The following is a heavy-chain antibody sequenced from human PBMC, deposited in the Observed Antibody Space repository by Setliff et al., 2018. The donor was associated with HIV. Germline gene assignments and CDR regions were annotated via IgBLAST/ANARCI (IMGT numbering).Heavy chain of an antibody. CDR2: ISTYSDER. CDR1: GYTFTTYG. Sequence: ASVNVSCKPSGYTFTTYGLSWVRQAPGQGLEWMGWISTYSDERSYAQNLQGRVTMTTDTSTSTAYMELRSLRFDDTAVYYCARDVEHMMDVWGQGTTVTVSS. V-gene: IGHV1-18*01. CDR3: ARDVEHMMDV. J-gene: IGHJ6*02.